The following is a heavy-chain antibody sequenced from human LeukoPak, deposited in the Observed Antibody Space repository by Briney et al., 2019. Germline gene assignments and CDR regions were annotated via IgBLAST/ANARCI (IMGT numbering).Heavy chain of an antibody. D-gene: IGHD1-1*01. CDR1: GFTFSSYW. Sequence: PGGSLRLSCAASGFTFSSYWMHWVRQAPGEGLGWVSRISSDGTSTSYADSVRGGFTISRDNAKNTLYLQMNSLRAEDTAVYYCAGGYRYFHHWGQGTLVTVSS. V-gene: IGHV3-74*01. CDR3: AGGYRYFHH. J-gene: IGHJ1*01. CDR2: ISSDGTST.